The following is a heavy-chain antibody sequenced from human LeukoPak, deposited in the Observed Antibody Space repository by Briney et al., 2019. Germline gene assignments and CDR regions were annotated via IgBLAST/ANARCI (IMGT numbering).Heavy chain of an antibody. CDR3: ARGQNGWYNWDYYYYMDV. CDR2: ISSSSSTI. D-gene: IGHD6-19*01. CDR1: GFTFSSYS. V-gene: IGHV3-48*01. Sequence: GGSLRLSCAASGFTFSSYSMNWVRQAPGKGLEWVSYISSSSSTIYYADSVKGRFTISRDNAKNSLYLQMNSLRAEDTAVYYCARGQNGWYNWDYYYYMDVWGKGTTVTISS. J-gene: IGHJ6*03.